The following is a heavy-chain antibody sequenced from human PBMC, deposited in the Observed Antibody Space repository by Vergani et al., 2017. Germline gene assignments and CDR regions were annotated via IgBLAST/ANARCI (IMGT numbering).Heavy chain of an antibody. D-gene: IGHD3-10*01. CDR3: ARGESMVRGVIISPCFDY. V-gene: IGHV1-2*02. J-gene: IGHJ4*02. Sequence: QVQLVQSGAEVKKPGSSVKVSCKASGGTFSSYAISWVRQAPGQGLEWMGRIIPNSGGTNYAQKFQGRVTMTRDTSISTAYMELSRLRSDDTAVYYCARGESMVRGVIISPCFDYWGQGTLVTVSS. CDR1: GGTFSSYA. CDR2: IIPNSGGT.